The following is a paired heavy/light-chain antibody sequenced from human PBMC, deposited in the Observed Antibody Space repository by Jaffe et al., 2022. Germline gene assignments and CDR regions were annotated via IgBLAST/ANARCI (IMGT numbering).Light chain of an antibody. V-gene: IGKV1-39*01. CDR2: AAS. CDR1: QSISSY. Sequence: DIQMTQSPSSLSASVGDRVTITCRASQSISSYLNWYQQKPGKAPKLLIYAASSLQSGVPSRFSGSGSGTDFTLTISSLQPEDFATYYCQQSYSTFLTFGGGTKVEIK. CDR3: QQSYSTFLT. J-gene: IGKJ4*01.
Heavy chain of an antibody. CDR3: ASGNYDFWSGWVNWFDP. D-gene: IGHD3-3*01. J-gene: IGHJ5*02. CDR1: GGTFSSYA. CDR2: IIPIFGTA. V-gene: IGHV1-69*01. Sequence: QVQLVQSGAEVKKPGSSVKVSCKASGGTFSSYAISWVRQAPGQGLEWMGGIIPIFGTANYAQKFQGRVTITADESTSTAYMELSSLRSEDTAVYYCASGNYDFWSGWVNWFDPWGQGTLVTVSS.